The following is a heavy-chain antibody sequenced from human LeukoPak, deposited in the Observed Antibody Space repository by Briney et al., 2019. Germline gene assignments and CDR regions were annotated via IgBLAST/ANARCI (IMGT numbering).Heavy chain of an antibody. CDR3: ARGRYSYGFALHC. J-gene: IGHJ4*02. CDR2: FYSGGST. Sequence: GGSLRLSCAASGFTVSNNYMSWVRQAPGKGLEWVSVFYSGGSTYSADSVKGRFTISRDNSKNTLYLQMNSLRAEASAVYYCARGRYSYGFALHCWGQGTLVTVPS. V-gene: IGHV3-66*02. CDR1: GFTVSNNY. D-gene: IGHD5-18*01.